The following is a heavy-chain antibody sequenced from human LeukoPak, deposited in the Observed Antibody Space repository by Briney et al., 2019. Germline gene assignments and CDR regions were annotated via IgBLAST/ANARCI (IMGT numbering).Heavy chain of an antibody. Sequence: GGSLRLSCAASGFTFSDYYMSWTRQAPGKGLEWVSYISSSGSTIYYADSVKGRFTISRDNAKNSLYLQMNSLRAEDTAVYYCARQAIAVAGTLGSYYFDYWGQGTLVTVSS. J-gene: IGHJ4*02. CDR1: GFTFSDYY. CDR3: ARQAIAVAGTLGSYYFDY. CDR2: ISSSGSTI. V-gene: IGHV3-11*04. D-gene: IGHD6-19*01.